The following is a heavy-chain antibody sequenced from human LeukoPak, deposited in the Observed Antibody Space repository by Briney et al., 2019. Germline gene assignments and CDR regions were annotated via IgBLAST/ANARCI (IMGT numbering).Heavy chain of an antibody. V-gene: IGHV4-38-2*01. CDR1: GYSISSGYY. CDR3: ARGLQSLGYFDY. CDR2: IYHSGST. Sequence: PSETLSLTCAVSGYSISSGYYWGWIRQPPGKGLEWIGSIYHSGSTYYNPSLKSRVTTSVDTSKNQFSLKLSSVTAADTAVYYCARGLQSLGYFDYWGQGTLVTVSS. D-gene: IGHD4-11*01. J-gene: IGHJ4*02.